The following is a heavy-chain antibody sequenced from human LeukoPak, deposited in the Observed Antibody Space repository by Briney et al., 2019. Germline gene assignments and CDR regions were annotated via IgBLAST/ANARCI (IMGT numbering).Heavy chain of an antibody. V-gene: IGHV1-69*01. J-gene: IGHJ4*02. Sequence: ASVTVSCKASGGTFSSYAISWVRQAPGQGLEWMGGIIPIFGTANYAQKFQGRVTITADESTSTAYMELSSLRSEDTAVYYCARVTTVTTSFDYWGQGTLVTVSS. CDR1: GGTFSSYA. CDR3: ARVTTVTTSFDY. CDR2: IIPIFGTA. D-gene: IGHD4-17*01.